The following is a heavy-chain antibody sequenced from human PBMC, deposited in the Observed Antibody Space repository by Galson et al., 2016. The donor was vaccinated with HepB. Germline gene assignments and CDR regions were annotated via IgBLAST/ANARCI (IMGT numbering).Heavy chain of an antibody. CDR1: GGSIRGNNW. Sequence: SETLSLTCAVSGGSIRGNNWWTWVRQSPGKGLEWIGEVYHSGSANYNPSLKSRVTISIDTSKNQFSLKLSSVTAADTAVYYCARVPYYLESSAYWSGYYFDYWGQGTLVTVSS. CDR2: VYHSGSA. J-gene: IGHJ4*02. CDR3: ARVPYYLESSAYWSGYYFDY. V-gene: IGHV4-4*02. D-gene: IGHD3-22*01.